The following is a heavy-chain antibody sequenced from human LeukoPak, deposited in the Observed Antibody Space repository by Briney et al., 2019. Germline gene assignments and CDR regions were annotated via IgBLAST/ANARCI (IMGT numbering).Heavy chain of an antibody. V-gene: IGHV1-69*05. CDR2: IIPIFGTA. D-gene: IGHD5-24*01. CDR3: ARVVGRADGYNWLGGVRLGAFDI. CDR1: GYTFTNYY. Sequence: SVKVSCKTSGYTFTNYYMHWVRQAPGQGLEWMGRIIPIFGTANYAQKFQGRVTITTDESTSTAYMELSSLRSEDTAVYYCARVVGRADGYNWLGGVRLGAFDIWGQGTMVTVSS. J-gene: IGHJ3*02.